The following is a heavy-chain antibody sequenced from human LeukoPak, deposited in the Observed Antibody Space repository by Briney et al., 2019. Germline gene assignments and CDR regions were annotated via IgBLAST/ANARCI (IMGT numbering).Heavy chain of an antibody. D-gene: IGHD1-1*01. Sequence: PGGSLRLSCAASGFTFSSYSMNWVRQAPGKGLEWVSSISSSSSYIYYADSVKGRFTISRDNAKNSLYLQMNSLRAEDTAVYYCAGGGRDSNYYFDYWGQGTLVTVSS. CDR1: GFTFSSYS. CDR3: AGGGRDSNYYFDY. V-gene: IGHV3-21*01. J-gene: IGHJ4*02. CDR2: ISSSSSYI.